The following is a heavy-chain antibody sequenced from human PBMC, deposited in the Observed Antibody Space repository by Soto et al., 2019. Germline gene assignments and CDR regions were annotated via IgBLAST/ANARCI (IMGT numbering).Heavy chain of an antibody. CDR2: IYYSGST. J-gene: IGHJ6*02. V-gene: IGHV4-31*03. CDR1: GGSISSGGYY. CDR3: ARDPSYDHRNGMDV. Sequence: QVQLQESGPGLVKPSQTLSLTCTVSGGSISSGGYYWSWIRQHPGKGLEWIGYIYYSGSTYYNPSLKSRVTISVDTAKNQFALKRSSVTAADTAVYYCARDPSYDHRNGMDVWGQGTTVTVSS. D-gene: IGHD3-22*01.